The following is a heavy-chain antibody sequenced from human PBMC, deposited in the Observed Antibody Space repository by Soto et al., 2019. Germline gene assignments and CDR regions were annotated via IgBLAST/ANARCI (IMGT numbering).Heavy chain of an antibody. CDR3: AKHLQYDSGWPLDH. V-gene: IGHV3-53*01. CDR1: WFTVINNY. J-gene: IGHJ4*02. D-gene: IGHD6-19*01. Sequence: GVSLILSCAASWFTVINNYMSCVRQSPGKGLEWVSIIYSRGSTYYANSVKGRFAISSDNSKNTLFLQMNSVKAEDTAVYFCAKHLQYDSGWPLDHWGLGTLVTVSS. CDR2: IYSRGST.